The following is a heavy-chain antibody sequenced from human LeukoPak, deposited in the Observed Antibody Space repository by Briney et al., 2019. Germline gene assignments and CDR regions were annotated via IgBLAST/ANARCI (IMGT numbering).Heavy chain of an antibody. J-gene: IGHJ3*02. CDR2: INPNSGGT. CDR3: AREDQLLYVGAFDI. D-gene: IGHD2-2*02. Sequence: ASVKVSCKASGYTFTGYYMHWVRQAPGQGLEWMGWINPNSGGTNYAQKFQGRVTMTRDTSISTAYMELSRLRSDDTAVYYCAREDQLLYVGAFDIWGQGTMVTVSS. V-gene: IGHV1-2*02. CDR1: GYTFTGYY.